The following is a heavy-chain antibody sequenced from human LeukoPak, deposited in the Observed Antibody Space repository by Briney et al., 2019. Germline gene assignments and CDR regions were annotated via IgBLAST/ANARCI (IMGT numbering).Heavy chain of an antibody. CDR2: IYPGDSDT. CDR1: GYTFTKYW. V-gene: IGHV5-51*01. Sequence: GESLKISCKGSGYTFTKYWIGWVRQTPGKGLECMGIIYPGDSDTRYSPSFQGQVTISADKSISPAYLQWSSLKASDTAMYYCARRDMATNTPFDYWGQGTLVTVSS. D-gene: IGHD5-24*01. J-gene: IGHJ4*02. CDR3: ARRDMATNTPFDY.